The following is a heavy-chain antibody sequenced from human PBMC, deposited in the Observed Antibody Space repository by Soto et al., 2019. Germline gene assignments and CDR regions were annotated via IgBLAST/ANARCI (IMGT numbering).Heavy chain of an antibody. V-gene: IGHV4-39*01. J-gene: IGHJ5*02. CDR1: VGSISSFTYY. CDR3: ARRERYYGSPGWFDP. Sequence: KTAETLSLTGSVSVGSISSFTYYWGWIRQPPGKGLEWIGTVYYNENTYYNPSLKSRVTITVDTAKNQFSLNLRSVTAADTAMYFCARRERYYGSPGWFDPWGPGTLVTVSS. D-gene: IGHD3-10*01. CDR2: VYYNENT.